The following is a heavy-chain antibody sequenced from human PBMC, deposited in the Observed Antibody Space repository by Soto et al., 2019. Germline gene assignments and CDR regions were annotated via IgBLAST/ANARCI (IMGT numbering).Heavy chain of an antibody. CDR1: DGSISSYY. J-gene: IGHJ3*02. Sequence: PSETLSLTCTVSDGSISSYYWSWIRQPPGKGLEWIGYIYYSGSTNYNPSLKSRVTISVDTSKNQFSLKLSSVTAADTAVYYCASTVAGINDAFDIWGQGTMVTVSS. CDR3: ASTVAGINDAFDI. D-gene: IGHD6-19*01. CDR2: IYYSGST. V-gene: IGHV4-59*08.